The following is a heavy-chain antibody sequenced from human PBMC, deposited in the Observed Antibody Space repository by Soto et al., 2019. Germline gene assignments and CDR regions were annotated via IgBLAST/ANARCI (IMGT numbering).Heavy chain of an antibody. Sequence: ASVKVSCKASGGTFSSYAISWVRQAPGQGLEWMGGIIPIFGTANYAQKFQGRVTITADESTSTAYMELSSLRSEDTAVYYCATTYGSGSYVDYWGQGTLVTVSS. CDR2: IIPIFGTA. V-gene: IGHV1-69*13. CDR1: GGTFSSYA. D-gene: IGHD3-10*01. J-gene: IGHJ4*02. CDR3: ATTYGSGSYVDY.